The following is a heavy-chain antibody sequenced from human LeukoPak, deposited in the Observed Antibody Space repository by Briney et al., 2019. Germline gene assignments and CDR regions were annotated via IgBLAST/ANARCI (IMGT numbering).Heavy chain of an antibody. J-gene: IGHJ5*02. D-gene: IGHD2-15*01. V-gene: IGHV7-4-1*02. CDR3: ARVRGLLYCSGGSCYPRYNWFDP. CDR1: GYTFTSYA. CDR2: INTNTGNP. Sequence: ASVKVSCKASGYTFTSYAMNWVRQAPGQGLEWMGWINTNTGNPTYAQGFTGRFVFSLDTSVSTAYLQISSLKAEDTAVYYCARVRGLLYCSGGSCYPRYNWFDPWGQGTLVTVSS.